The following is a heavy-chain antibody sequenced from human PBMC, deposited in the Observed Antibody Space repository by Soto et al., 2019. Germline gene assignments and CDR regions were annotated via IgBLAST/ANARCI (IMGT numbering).Heavy chain of an antibody. J-gene: IGHJ4*02. Sequence: PSETLSLTCAVYGGSFSTDYWSWIRQPPGKGLEWIGEINPSGGTNYNPSLKSRVTISVATSKNQFSLKLSSVTAADTAVYYCARVLAARASRDFDYWGQGTLVTVPQ. D-gene: IGHD6-6*01. CDR3: ARVLAARASRDFDY. V-gene: IGHV4-34*01. CDR2: INPSGGT. CDR1: GGSFSTDY.